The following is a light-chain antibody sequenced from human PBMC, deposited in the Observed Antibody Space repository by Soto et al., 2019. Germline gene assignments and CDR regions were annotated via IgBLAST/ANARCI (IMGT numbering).Light chain of an antibody. V-gene: IGKV3-11*01. Sequence: EIVLTQSPATLSLSPGERATLSCRASQSVDSYLSWYQHKPGQAPRLLIYDASNRAPGIPARFSGSGSGTDFTLTISSLEPEDFAVYYCQQRSNLPMYTFGQGTKLEIK. CDR2: DAS. CDR1: QSVDSY. CDR3: QQRSNLPMYT. J-gene: IGKJ2*01.